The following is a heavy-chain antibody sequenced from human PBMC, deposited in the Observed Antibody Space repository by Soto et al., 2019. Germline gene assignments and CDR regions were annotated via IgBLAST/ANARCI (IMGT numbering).Heavy chain of an antibody. CDR1: GFTFSSYS. D-gene: IGHD5-12*01. CDR3: ARVLATDRYYGMDV. Sequence: PGGSLRLSCAASGFTFSSYSMNWVRQAPGKGLESISYISSSSSTIYYADSVKGRFTISRDNAKNSLYLQMNSLRDEDTAVYYCARVLATDRYYGMDVWGQGTTATVSS. CDR2: ISSSSSTI. V-gene: IGHV3-48*02. J-gene: IGHJ6*02.